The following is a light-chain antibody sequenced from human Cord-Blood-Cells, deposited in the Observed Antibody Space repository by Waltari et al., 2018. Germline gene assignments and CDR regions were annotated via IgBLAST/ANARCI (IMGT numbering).Light chain of an antibody. CDR1: SSDVGSYNL. J-gene: IGLJ3*02. CDR2: EGS. Sequence: QSALTQPASVSGSPGQSITISCTGTSSDVGSYNLVSWYQQHPGKAPKLMIYEGSKRPSGVSNRSSGSKSGYTASLTLSGLQAEDEADYYCCSYAGSSTWVFGGGTKLTVL. CDR3: CSYAGSSTWV. V-gene: IGLV2-23*01.